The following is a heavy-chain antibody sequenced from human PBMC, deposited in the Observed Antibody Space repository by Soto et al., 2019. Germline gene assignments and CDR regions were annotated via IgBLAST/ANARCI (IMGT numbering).Heavy chain of an antibody. CDR2: IIPIFGTA. CDR1: GGTFSSYA. CDR3: ARDPKGEMATPYYYYGMDV. D-gene: IGHD2-15*01. Sequence: VQLVQSGAEVKKPGSSVKVSCKASGGTFSSYAISWVRQAPGQGLEWMGGIIPIFGTANYAQKFQGRVTITADESTSTAYMELSSLRSEDTAVYYCARDPKGEMATPYYYYGMDVWGQGTTVTVSS. J-gene: IGHJ6*02. V-gene: IGHV1-69*01.